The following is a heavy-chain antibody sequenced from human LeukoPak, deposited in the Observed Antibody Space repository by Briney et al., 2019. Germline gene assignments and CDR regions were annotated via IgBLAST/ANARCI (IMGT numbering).Heavy chain of an antibody. D-gene: IGHD3-10*01. CDR1: GFTFSSYW. CDR2: INSDGSST. V-gene: IGHV3-74*01. Sequence: GGSLRLSCAASGFTFSSYWMHWVRQAPGKGLVWVSRINSDGSSTSYADSVKGRFTISRDNAKNSLYLQVSSLRAEDTAVYYCARYGSGRRFDPWGQGTLVIVSS. J-gene: IGHJ5*02. CDR3: ARYGSGRRFDP.